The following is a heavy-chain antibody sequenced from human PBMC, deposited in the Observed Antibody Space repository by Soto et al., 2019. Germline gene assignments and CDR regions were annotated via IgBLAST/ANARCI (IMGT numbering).Heavy chain of an antibody. D-gene: IGHD2-2*01. Sequence: QVQLVQSGAEVKKPGSSVKVSCKASGGTFSSYAISWVRQAPGQGLEWMGGIIPISGTANYAQKFQGRVTSTADESTSTAYMELSSLRSEDTAVYYCARSQGSSTSLEIYYYYYYGMDVWGHGTTVTVSS. CDR3: ARSQGSSTSLEIYYYYYYGMDV. J-gene: IGHJ6*02. V-gene: IGHV1-69*01. CDR1: GGTFSSYA. CDR2: IIPISGTA.